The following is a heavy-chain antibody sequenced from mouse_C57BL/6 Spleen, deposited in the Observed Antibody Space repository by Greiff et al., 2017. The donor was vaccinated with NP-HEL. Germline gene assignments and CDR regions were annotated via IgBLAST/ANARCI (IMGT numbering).Heavy chain of an antibody. V-gene: IGHV1-19*01. D-gene: IGHD1-1*01. CDR3: ARAVAPHWYFDV. CDR1: GYTFTDYY. Sequence: VQLQQSGPVLVKPGASVKMSCKASGYTFTDYYMNWVKQSHGKSLEWIGVINPYNGGTSYNQKFKGKATLTVDKSSSTAYMELNSLTSEDSAVDYCARAVAPHWYFDVWGTGTTVTVSS. J-gene: IGHJ1*03. CDR2: INPYNGGT.